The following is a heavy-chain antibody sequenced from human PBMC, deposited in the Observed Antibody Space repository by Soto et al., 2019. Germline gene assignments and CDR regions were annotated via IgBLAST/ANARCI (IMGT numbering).Heavy chain of an antibody. V-gene: IGHV3-7*01. CDR3: ARDLGNYYYGMDV. J-gene: IGHJ6*02. CDR2: IKQDGSDK. CDR1: GFNFSTYW. Sequence: PGGSLRLSCAASGFNFSTYWMTWVRQAPGKGLEWVANIKQDGSDKYYVDSVEGRFTISKDNAKNSLYLQMNSLRAEDTAVYYCARDLGNYYYGMDVWGQGTTVTVSS.